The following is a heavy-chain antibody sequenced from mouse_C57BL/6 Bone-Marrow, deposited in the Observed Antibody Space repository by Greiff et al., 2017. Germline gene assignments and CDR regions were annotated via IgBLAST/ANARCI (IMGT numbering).Heavy chain of an antibody. CDR3: ARRPPIFPFYAMDY. J-gene: IGHJ4*01. CDR2: ISSGGSYT. V-gene: IGHV5-6*02. Sequence: EVMLVESGGDLVKPGGSLKLSCAASGFTFSSYGMSWVRQTPDKRLEWVATISSGGSYTYYPDSVKGRFTISRDNAKNTLYLQMSSLKSEDTAMYYCARRPPIFPFYAMDYWGQGTSVTVSS. CDR1: GFTFSSYG.